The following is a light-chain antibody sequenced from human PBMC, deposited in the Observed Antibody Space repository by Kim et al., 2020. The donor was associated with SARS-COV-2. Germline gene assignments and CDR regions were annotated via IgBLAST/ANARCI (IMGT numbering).Light chain of an antibody. Sequence: ASGKRTCTLSSGHSSYAIAWHQPQPEKGPRYLMKLNSDGSHSKGDGIPDRFSGSSSGAERYLTISSLQSEDEADYYCQTWGTGIVVFGGGTQLTVL. CDR3: QTWGTGIVV. J-gene: IGLJ2*01. V-gene: IGLV4-69*01. CDR2: LNSDGSH. CDR1: SGHSSYA.